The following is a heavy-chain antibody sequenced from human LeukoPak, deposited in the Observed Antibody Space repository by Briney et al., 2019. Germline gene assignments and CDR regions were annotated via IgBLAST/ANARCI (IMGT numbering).Heavy chain of an antibody. J-gene: IGHJ3*02. V-gene: IGHV1-69*01. CDR3: ARAPTINLGGAFDI. CDR1: GGTFSNYV. Sequence: SVKVSCKASGGTFSNYVISWVRQTPGQGLEWMGGIIPSFNTANYAQKFQGRGTMTADESTSTAYMELSSLRSEDTAVYYCARAPTINLGGAFDIWGQGTMVTVSS. CDR2: IIPSFNTA. D-gene: IGHD3-16*01.